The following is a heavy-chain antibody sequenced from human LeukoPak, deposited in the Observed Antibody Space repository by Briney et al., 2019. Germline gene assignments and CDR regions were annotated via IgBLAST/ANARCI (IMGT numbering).Heavy chain of an antibody. CDR1: GFTFDDYA. CDR3: AKANYYDSSGYFDY. V-gene: IGHV3-9*03. CDR2: ISWNSGSI. J-gene: IGHJ4*02. Sequence: GRSLRPSCAASGFTFDDYAMHWVRQAPGKGLEWVSGISWNSGSIGYADSVKGRFTISRDNAKNSLYLQMNSLRAEDMALYYCAKANYYDSSGYFDYWGQGTLVTVSS. D-gene: IGHD3-22*01.